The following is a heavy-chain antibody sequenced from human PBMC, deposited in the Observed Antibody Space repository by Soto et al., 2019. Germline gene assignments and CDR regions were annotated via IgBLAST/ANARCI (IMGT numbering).Heavy chain of an antibody. CDR3: AKPVVTAIRGALDY. CDR1: GFSFNIYA. CDR2: ISGGGSTT. J-gene: IGHJ4*02. V-gene: IGHV3-23*01. D-gene: IGHD2-21*02. Sequence: EVQLLESGGGLVQPGGSLRLSCAASGFSFNIYAMNWVRQAPGKGLEWVSTISGGGSTTYYADSVKGRFTISRDNSKNTLYLQMNSLRAEDTAVYYCAKPVVTAIRGALDYWGQGTLATVSS.